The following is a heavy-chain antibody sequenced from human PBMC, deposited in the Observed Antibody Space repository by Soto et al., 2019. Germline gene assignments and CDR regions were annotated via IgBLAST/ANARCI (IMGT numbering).Heavy chain of an antibody. CDR2: IVVGSGNT. V-gene: IGHV1-58*01. D-gene: IGHD3-22*01. CDR3: AGPCLNYYDCSGYPPPAFDI. CDR1: GFTFTNSA. Sequence: SVKVSCKASGFTFTNSAVQWVRQARGQRLEWIGWIVVGSGNTNYAQKFQERVTITRDMSTSTAYMELSSLRSEDTAVYYCAGPCLNYYDCSGYPPPAFDIWGQGTMVTVSS. J-gene: IGHJ3*02.